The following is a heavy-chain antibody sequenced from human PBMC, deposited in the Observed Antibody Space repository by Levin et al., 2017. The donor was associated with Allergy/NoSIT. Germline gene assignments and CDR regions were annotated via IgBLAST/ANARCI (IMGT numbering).Heavy chain of an antibody. CDR1: GFTFSSYS. CDR2: ISSSSSYI. CDR3: ARAIVATDDAFDI. J-gene: IGHJ3*02. D-gene: IGHD5-12*01. V-gene: IGHV3-21*01. Sequence: GESLKISCAASGFTFSSYSMNWVRQAPGKGLEWVSSISSSSSYIYYADSVKGRFTISRDNAKNSLYLQMNSLRAEDTAVYYCARAIVATDDAFDIWGQGTMVTVSS.